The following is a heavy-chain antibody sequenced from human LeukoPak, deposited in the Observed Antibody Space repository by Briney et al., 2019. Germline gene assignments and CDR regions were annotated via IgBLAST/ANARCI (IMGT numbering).Heavy chain of an antibody. CDR1: GASFSSGDQY. D-gene: IGHD3-22*01. V-gene: IGHV4-31*03. CDR3: SRGLDSRKLGY. Sequence: SETLSLTCTVSGASFSSGDQYWNWLRQSPGKGLEWIGSIHPSGTLYNNPSLESRVTMSMDTSKNQFSLNLNSVTAADTAVYFCSRGLDSRKLGYWGQGTLVTVSS. CDR2: IHPSGTL. J-gene: IGHJ4*02.